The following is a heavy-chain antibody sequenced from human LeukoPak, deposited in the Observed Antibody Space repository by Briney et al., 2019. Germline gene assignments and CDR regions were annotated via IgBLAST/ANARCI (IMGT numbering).Heavy chain of an antibody. CDR3: ASRGGQWLVKDY. CDR1: GFTFSSYA. Sequence: GGSLRLSCAASGFTFSSYAMHWVRQAPGKGLEWVAVISYDGSNKYYADSVKGRFTISRDNSKNTLYLQMNSLRAEDTAVYYCASRGGQWLVKDYWGQGTLVTVSS. J-gene: IGHJ4*02. V-gene: IGHV3-30*04. D-gene: IGHD6-19*01. CDR2: ISYDGSNK.